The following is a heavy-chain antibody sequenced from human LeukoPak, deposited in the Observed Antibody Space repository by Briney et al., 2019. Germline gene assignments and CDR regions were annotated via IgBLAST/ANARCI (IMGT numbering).Heavy chain of an antibody. CDR2: IKQDGSEK. CDR3: VREARESGGFDY. Sequence: GSLRLSCAASGFTFSSYWMTWVRQAPGKGLEWVANIKQDGSEKNYVDSVKGRFTISRDNAKNSLYLQMNSLRAKDTAVYYCVREARESGGFDYWGQGTLVTVSS. J-gene: IGHJ4*02. D-gene: IGHD5-24*01. V-gene: IGHV3-7*01. CDR1: GFTFSSYW.